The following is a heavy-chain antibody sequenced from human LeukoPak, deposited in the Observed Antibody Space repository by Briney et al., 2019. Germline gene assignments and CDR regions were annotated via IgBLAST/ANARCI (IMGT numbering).Heavy chain of an antibody. Sequence: GRSLRLSCAASGFTFDDYAMHWVRQAPGKGLEWVSGISWNSVSIGYADSVKGRFTISRDNAKNSLYLQMNSLRAEDTALYYCAKDRGDYYGSYAFDIWGQGTMVTVSS. CDR3: AKDRGDYYGSYAFDI. J-gene: IGHJ3*02. CDR1: GFTFDDYA. D-gene: IGHD3-10*01. V-gene: IGHV3-9*01. CDR2: ISWNSVSI.